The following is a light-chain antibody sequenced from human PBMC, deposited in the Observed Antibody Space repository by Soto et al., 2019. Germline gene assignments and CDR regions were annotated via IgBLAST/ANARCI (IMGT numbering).Light chain of an antibody. J-gene: IGKJ4*01. V-gene: IGKV1-17*02. CDR1: QGIRND. CDR2: AAS. Sequence: DIQITKSPSSLSASVGDRVPITFRSSQGIRNDLGWYQQKPGNAPKRLIYAASSLQSWVPSRFSGSGSGTEFTLTISNLQHEDFATYYWLQHNSYPLTFGGGTKVYIK. CDR3: LQHNSYPLT.